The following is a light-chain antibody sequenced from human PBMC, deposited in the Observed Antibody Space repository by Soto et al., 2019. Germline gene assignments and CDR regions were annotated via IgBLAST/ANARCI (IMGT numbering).Light chain of an antibody. Sequence: ELVSTQSPGTLSLSPGERATLSCRASQSVSNRFLAWYQQKPGQAPRLLIYGASSRATGIPDRFSGSGSGTDFTLTISRLEPEDFAVYYCQQYGSSPLTFGQGTKVDIK. J-gene: IGKJ1*01. CDR2: GAS. V-gene: IGKV3-20*01. CDR1: QSVSNRF. CDR3: QQYGSSPLT.